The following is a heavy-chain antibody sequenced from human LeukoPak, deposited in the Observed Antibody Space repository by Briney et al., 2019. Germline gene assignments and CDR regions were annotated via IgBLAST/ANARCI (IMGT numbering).Heavy chain of an antibody. V-gene: IGHV4-61*02. Sequence: SQTLSLTCTVSGGSISSGSYYWSWIRQPAGKGLEWIGRTYTSGSTNYNPSLKSRVTISVDTSKNQFSLNLSSVTAADTTLYYCAREVGAYYYYMDVWGKGTTVTISS. J-gene: IGHJ6*03. CDR2: TYTSGST. CDR1: GGSISSGSYY. CDR3: AREVGAYYYYMDV. D-gene: IGHD1-26*01.